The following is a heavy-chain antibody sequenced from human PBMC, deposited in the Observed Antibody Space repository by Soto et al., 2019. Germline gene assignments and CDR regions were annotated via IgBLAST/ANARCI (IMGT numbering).Heavy chain of an antibody. J-gene: IGHJ5*02. CDR3: AMTKDILVVVAATRYNLFDP. CDR2: IIPIFGTA. V-gene: IGHV1-69*13. D-gene: IGHD2-15*01. Sequence: GASVKVSCKASGGTFSSYAISWVRQAPGQGLEWMGGIIPIFGTANYAQKFQGRVTITADESTSTAYMELSSLRSEDTAVYYCAMTKDILVVVAATRYNLFDPWGQGTLVTVSS. CDR1: GGTFSSYA.